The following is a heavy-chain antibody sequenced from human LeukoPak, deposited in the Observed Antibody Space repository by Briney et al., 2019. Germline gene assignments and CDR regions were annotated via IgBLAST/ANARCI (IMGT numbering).Heavy chain of an antibody. D-gene: IGHD3-9*01. CDR2: INAGNGNT. Sequence: ASVKVSCKASGYTFTSYAMHWVRQAPGQRLEWMGWINAGNGNTKYSQKFQGRVTITRDTSASTAYMELSSLRSEDTAVYYCARVKGVRHDILTGYPGAEYFQHWGQGTLVTVSS. CDR3: ARVKGVRHDILTGYPGAEYFQH. CDR1: GYTFTSYA. J-gene: IGHJ1*01. V-gene: IGHV1-3*01.